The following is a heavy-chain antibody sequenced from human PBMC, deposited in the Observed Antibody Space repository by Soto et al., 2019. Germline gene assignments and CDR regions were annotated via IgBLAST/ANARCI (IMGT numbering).Heavy chain of an antibody. CDR3: ARGGGVGVAGSAAFEM. V-gene: IGHV1-2*02. CDR1: GYPVTAYY. D-gene: IGHD3-3*01. Sequence: QLHLVQSGAVVKKPGASVTVSCSASGYPVTAYYMHWVRQAPGRGLEWMGGINPATGAAKYTQTFKGRDTITRDTYTSTVFMELSGLTSEDTAVFYCARGGGVGVAGSAAFEMWGQGTLVTVSS. J-gene: IGHJ3*02. CDR2: INPATGAA.